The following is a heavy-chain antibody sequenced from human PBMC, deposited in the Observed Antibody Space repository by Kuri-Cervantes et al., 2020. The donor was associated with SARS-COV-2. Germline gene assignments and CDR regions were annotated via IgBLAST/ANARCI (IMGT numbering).Heavy chain of an antibody. J-gene: IGHJ4*02. CDR3: ARDLFEKTYDFWSGIFDY. Sequence: ASVKVSCKASGYTFTSYDINWVRQAPGQGLEWMGIINPSGGSTSYAQKFQGRVTMTRDTSIRTAYMELSRLRSDDTAVYYCARDLFEKTYDFWSGIFDYWGQGTLVTVSS. D-gene: IGHD3-3*01. CDR1: GYTFTSYD. CDR2: INPSGGST. V-gene: IGHV1-46*01.